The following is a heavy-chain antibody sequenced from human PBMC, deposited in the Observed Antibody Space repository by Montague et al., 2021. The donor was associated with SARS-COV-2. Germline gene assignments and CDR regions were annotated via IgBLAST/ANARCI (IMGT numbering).Heavy chain of an antibody. Sequence: PALVKPTQTLTLTCTFSGFSLSTSGVGVGWIRQPPGKALGWLALIYWDDDKRYSPSLKSRLTITKDTSKNQVVLTMTSMDPVDTATYYCAHSRITMVRGVINYYGMDVWGQGTTVTVSS. V-gene: IGHV2-5*02. J-gene: IGHJ6*02. CDR3: AHSRITMVRGVINYYGMDV. CDR2: IYWDDDK. CDR1: GFSLSTSGVG. D-gene: IGHD3-10*01.